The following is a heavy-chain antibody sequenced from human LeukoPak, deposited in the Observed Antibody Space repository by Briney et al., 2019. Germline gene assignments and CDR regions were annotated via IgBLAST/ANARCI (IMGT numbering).Heavy chain of an antibody. D-gene: IGHD3-22*01. CDR3: ARDVQGYYYDSPGLGY. CDR1: GFTFSSYG. V-gene: IGHV3-33*01. J-gene: IGHJ4*02. Sequence: HPGRSLRLSCAASGFTFSSYGTHWVRQAPGKGLEWVAVIWYDGSNKYYADSVKGRFTISRDNSKNTLYLQMNSLRAEDTAVYYCARDVQGYYYDSPGLGYWGQGTLVTVSS. CDR2: IWYDGSNK.